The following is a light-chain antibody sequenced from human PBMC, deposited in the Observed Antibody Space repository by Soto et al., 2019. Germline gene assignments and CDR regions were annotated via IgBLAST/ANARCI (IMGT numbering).Light chain of an antibody. Sequence: QSALTQPPSVSGSPGQSITISCTGTSSDVGGYDYVSWYQQHPGTAPRLIIYEVTNRPSGVSNRFSGSKSGNTASLTISGLQAEDEADYYCTSYKSSSTQVFGTGTKLTVL. V-gene: IGLV2-14*01. CDR1: SSDVGGYDY. J-gene: IGLJ1*01. CDR3: TSYKSSSTQV. CDR2: EVT.